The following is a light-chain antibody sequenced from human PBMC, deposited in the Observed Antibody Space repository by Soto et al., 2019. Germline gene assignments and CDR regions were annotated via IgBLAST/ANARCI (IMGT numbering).Light chain of an antibody. CDR3: QSYDSSLRGV. Sequence: QSVLTQPPSVSGAPXQRVTXSCTGSXSNIGAGYDVHWYQQLPGTAPKLLIYGNSNRPSGVPDRFSGSKSGTSASLAITGLQAEDEADYYCQSYDSSLRGVFGGGTKLTVL. CDR2: GNS. CDR1: XSNIGAGYD. V-gene: IGLV1-40*01. J-gene: IGLJ2*01.